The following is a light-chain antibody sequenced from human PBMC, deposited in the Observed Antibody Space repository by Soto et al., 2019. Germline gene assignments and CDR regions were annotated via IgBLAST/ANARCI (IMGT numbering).Light chain of an antibody. J-gene: IGLJ1*01. V-gene: IGLV2-14*01. Sequence: QSALTQPASVSGSPGQSITISCTGTSSDVGTYNYVSWYQQHSGKAPKLMIYEVSNRRSGVSNRFSGSKSGNTASLTISGLQADDEPDYYCSAYTSRLTLYVFGSGTKLTVL. CDR2: EVS. CDR3: SAYTSRLTLYV. CDR1: SSDVGTYNY.